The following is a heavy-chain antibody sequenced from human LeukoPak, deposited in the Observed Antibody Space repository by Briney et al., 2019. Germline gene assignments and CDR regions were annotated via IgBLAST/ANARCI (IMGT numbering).Heavy chain of an antibody. CDR1: GYTFTIYY. Sequence: ASVKVSFKASGYTFTIYYMHWVRQAPGQGLEWMGIINPSGGSTSYAQKFQGRVTMTRDTSISTAYMELSRLRSDDTAVYYCASYGYDSSGYYGVAFDYWGQGTLVTVSS. J-gene: IGHJ4*02. CDR3: ASYGYDSSGYYGVAFDY. CDR2: INPSGGST. D-gene: IGHD3-22*01. V-gene: IGHV1-46*01.